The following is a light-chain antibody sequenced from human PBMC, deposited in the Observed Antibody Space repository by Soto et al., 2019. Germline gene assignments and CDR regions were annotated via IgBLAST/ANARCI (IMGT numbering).Light chain of an antibody. CDR1: QSISSY. CDR3: QQSYSTLFT. J-gene: IGKJ3*01. V-gene: IGKV1-39*01. Sequence: DIQMTQSPSSLSASVGDRVTITCRASQSISSYLNWYQQKPGKAPKLLIYAASSLQSGVPSRFSGSASGTDFTLTISSLQPDDFATYYCQQSYSTLFTFGPGTKVDIK. CDR2: AAS.